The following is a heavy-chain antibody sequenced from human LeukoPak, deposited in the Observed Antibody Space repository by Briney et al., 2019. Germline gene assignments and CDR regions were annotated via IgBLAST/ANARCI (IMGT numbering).Heavy chain of an antibody. Sequence: GGSLRLSCAASGFTFSSYAMSWVRQAPGKGLEWVSVISGNGGRTLYSDSVKGRFTISRDNSKTTLSLQMNNLRAEDPAVYYCAKVRDLDTVLGRFDNWGQGTLVTVSS. J-gene: IGHJ5*02. CDR3: AKVRDLDTVLGRFDN. CDR1: GFTFSSYA. D-gene: IGHD5-18*01. V-gene: IGHV3-23*01. CDR2: ISGNGGRT.